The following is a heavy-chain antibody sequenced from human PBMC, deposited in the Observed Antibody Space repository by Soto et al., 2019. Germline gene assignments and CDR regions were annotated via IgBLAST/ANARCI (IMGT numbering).Heavy chain of an antibody. Sequence: ESGGGVVQPGRSLRLSCAASGFTFSSYGMHWVRQAPGKGLEWVAVIWYDGSNKYYADSVKGRFTISRDNSKNTLYLQMNSLRAEDTAVYYCARDGDTAMVLDYWGQGTLVTVSS. CDR1: GFTFSSYG. CDR3: ARDGDTAMVLDY. CDR2: IWYDGSNK. V-gene: IGHV3-33*01. D-gene: IGHD5-18*01. J-gene: IGHJ4*02.